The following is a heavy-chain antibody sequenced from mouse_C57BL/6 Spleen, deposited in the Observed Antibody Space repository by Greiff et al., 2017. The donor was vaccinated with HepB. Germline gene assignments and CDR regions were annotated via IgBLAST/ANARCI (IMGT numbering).Heavy chain of an antibody. CDR3: ARAFYYYAMDY. CDR2: ISYDGSN. CDR1: GYSITSGYY. Sequence: EVKLMESGPGLVKPSQSLSLTCSVTGYSITSGYYWNWIRQFPGNQLEWMGYISYDGSNNYNPSLKNRISITRDTSKNQFFLKLNSVTTEDTATYYCARAFYYYAMDYWGQGTSVTVSS. J-gene: IGHJ4*01. V-gene: IGHV3-6*01.